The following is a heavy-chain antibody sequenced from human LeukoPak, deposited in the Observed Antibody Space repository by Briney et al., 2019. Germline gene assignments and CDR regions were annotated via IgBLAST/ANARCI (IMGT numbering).Heavy chain of an antibody. J-gene: IGHJ5*02. CDR2: IYYSGSI. V-gene: IGHV4-39*07. CDR1: GGSISSSSYY. CDR3: ARDSDYDFWSGYYKGPNWFDP. Sequence: PSETLSLTCTVSGGSISSSSYYWGWIRQPPGKGLEWIGSIYYSGSIYYNPSLKSRVTISVDTSKNQFSLKLSSVTAADTAVYYCARDSDYDFWSGYYKGPNWFDPWGQGTLVTVSS. D-gene: IGHD3-3*01.